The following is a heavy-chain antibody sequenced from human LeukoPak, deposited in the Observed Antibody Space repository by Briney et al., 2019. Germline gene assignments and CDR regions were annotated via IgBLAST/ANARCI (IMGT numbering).Heavy chain of an antibody. V-gene: IGHV7-4-1*02. CDR2: INTNTGNP. J-gene: IGHJ4*02. CDR3: AREFREMATINFDY. Sequence: ASVKVSCKASGYTFTSYAMNWVRQAPGQGLEWMGWINTNTGNPTYAQGFTGRFVFSLDTSVSTAYLQISSLKAEDTAVYYCAREFREMATINFDYWGQGTLVTVSS. CDR1: GYTFTSYA. D-gene: IGHD5-24*01.